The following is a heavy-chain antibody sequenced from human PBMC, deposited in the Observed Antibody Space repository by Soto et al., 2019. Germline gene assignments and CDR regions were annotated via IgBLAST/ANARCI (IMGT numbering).Heavy chain of an antibody. D-gene: IGHD6-19*01. Sequence: QVQLVQSGAEEKKPGASVKVSCKASGYTFTSYAMHWVRQAPGQRLEWMGWINAGNGNTKYSQKFQRTVPFTRSTSARTAYMELSSLSSEDTAVYYCARGSGWYPPFAYWGQGTLVTVSS. CDR1: GYTFTSYA. V-gene: IGHV1-3*05. CDR2: INAGNGNT. CDR3: ARGSGWYPPFAY. J-gene: IGHJ4*02.